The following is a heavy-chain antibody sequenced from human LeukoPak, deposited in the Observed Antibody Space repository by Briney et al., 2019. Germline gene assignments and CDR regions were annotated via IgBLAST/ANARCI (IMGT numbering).Heavy chain of an antibody. CDR2: ISRIGNT. J-gene: IGHJ5*02. CDR3: ARETDYSPPNYLDP. Sequence: AETLSLTCAVSGGSFSNGYGWSWVRPSPGKGVEFIGQISRIGNTNYNPSLRSRVSVSMDKSQNLFSLNLTSVPAADTAVYYCARETDYSPPNYLDPWGQGTLVTLSS. V-gene: IGHV4-4*02. D-gene: IGHD4-11*01. CDR1: GGSFSNGYG.